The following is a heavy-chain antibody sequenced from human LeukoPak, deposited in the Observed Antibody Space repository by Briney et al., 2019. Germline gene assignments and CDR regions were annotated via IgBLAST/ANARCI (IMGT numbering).Heavy chain of an antibody. Sequence: GGSLRLSCAASGFTFRNYGMSWVRQAPGKGLEWVSAISGDAADIFYADSAKGRFTISRDNSKNTLYLQLNSLRAEDTALYYCAQDISWFAFDIWGQGTMVTVSS. D-gene: IGHD3-10*01. CDR3: AQDISWFAFDI. V-gene: IGHV3-23*01. CDR1: GFTFRNYG. CDR2: ISGDAADI. J-gene: IGHJ3*02.